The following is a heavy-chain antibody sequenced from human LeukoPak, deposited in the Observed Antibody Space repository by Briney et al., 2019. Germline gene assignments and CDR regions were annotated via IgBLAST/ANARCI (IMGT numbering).Heavy chain of an antibody. V-gene: IGHV5-51*01. CDR3: ARPTQSYYDYVWGSPGNAFDI. CDR1: GYSFTSYW. D-gene: IGHD3-16*01. Sequence: GESLKISCKGSGYSFTSYWIGWVRQMPGKGLAWMGIIYPGDSDTRYSPSFQGQVTISADKSISTAYLQWSSLKASDTAMYYCARPTQSYYDYVWGSPGNAFDIWGQGTMVTVSS. CDR2: IYPGDSDT. J-gene: IGHJ3*02.